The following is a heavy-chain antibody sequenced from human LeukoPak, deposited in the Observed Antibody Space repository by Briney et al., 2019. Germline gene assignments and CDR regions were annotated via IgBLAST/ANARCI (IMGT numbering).Heavy chain of an antibody. J-gene: IGHJ4*02. CDR3: ASHHDYGGKAFDY. V-gene: IGHV1-8*01. D-gene: IGHD4-23*01. Sequence: GASVKVSFKASGYTFTSYDINWVRQATGQGIEWMGWMNPNSGNTGYAQKFQGRVTMTRNTSGSTAYMELSSLRSEDTAVYYCASHHDYGGKAFDYWGQGTLVTVSS. CDR2: MNPNSGNT. CDR1: GYTFTSYD.